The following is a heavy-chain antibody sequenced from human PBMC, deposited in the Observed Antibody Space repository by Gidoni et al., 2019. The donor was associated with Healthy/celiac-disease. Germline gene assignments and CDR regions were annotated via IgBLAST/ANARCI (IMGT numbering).Heavy chain of an antibody. CDR1: GFPFRSYR. CDR2: ISSSSSYI. CDR3: ARDLSSGYYDSSDDAFDI. V-gene: IGHV3-21*01. D-gene: IGHD3-22*01. Sequence: EVQLVESGGGLVKPGGSLRLSCAASGFPFRSYRMNWVRQAPGKGLEWVSSISSSSSYIYYADSVKGRFTISRDNAKNSLYLQMNSLRAEDTAVYYCARDLSSGYYDSSDDAFDIWGQGTMVTVSS. J-gene: IGHJ3*02.